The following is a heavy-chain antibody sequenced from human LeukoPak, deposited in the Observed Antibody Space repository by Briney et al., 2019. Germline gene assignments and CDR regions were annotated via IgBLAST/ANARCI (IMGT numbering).Heavy chain of an antibody. D-gene: IGHD1-26*01. V-gene: IGHV3-30*18. CDR3: AKALSRIVGATDDY. Sequence: PGRSLRLSCAPSGFTFSNYGIHWVRQAPGKGLEWVAVISYDGSNKYYADSVKGRFTISRDNSKNTLYLQMNSLRAEDTAVYYCAKALSRIVGATDDYWGQGTLVTVSS. CDR1: GFTFSNYG. CDR2: ISYDGSNK. J-gene: IGHJ4*02.